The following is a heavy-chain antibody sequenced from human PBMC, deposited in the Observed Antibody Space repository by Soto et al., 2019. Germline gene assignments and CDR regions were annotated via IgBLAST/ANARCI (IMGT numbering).Heavy chain of an antibody. V-gene: IGHV4-39*01. J-gene: IGHJ4*02. CDR2: IYYSGST. Sequence: SETLSLTCTVSGGSISSSSYYWGWIRQPPGKGLEWIGSIYYSGSTYYNPSLKSRVTISVDTSKNQFSLKLSSVTAADTAVYYCARIAAAAYYFDYWGQGTLVTVS. CDR1: GGSISSSSYY. CDR3: ARIAAAAYYFDY. D-gene: IGHD6-13*01.